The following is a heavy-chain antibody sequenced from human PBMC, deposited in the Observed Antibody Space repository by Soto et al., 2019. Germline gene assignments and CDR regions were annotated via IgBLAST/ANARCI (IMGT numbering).Heavy chain of an antibody. CDR3: AKDRPGIAAAGYYFDY. Sequence: GGSLRLSCAASGFIFSSYAMSWVRQAPGKGLEWVSAISGSGGSTYYADSVKGRFTISRDNSKNTLYLQMNSLRAEDTAVYYCAKDRPGIAAAGYYFDYWGQGTLVTVSS. CDR1: GFIFSSYA. D-gene: IGHD6-13*01. J-gene: IGHJ4*02. CDR2: ISGSGGST. V-gene: IGHV3-23*01.